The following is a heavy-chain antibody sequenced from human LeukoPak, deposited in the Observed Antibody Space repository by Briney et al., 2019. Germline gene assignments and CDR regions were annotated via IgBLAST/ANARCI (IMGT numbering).Heavy chain of an antibody. CDR2: VKSDGSCK. J-gene: IGHJ4*02. D-gene: IGHD6-19*01. CDR1: GLPFSSYW. V-gene: IGHV3-74*01. CDR3: ARGSTRYSSGWYGLDY. Sequence: GGSLRLSCAASGLPFSSYWMHWVRQPPGKGLVWVSHVKSDGSCKANADSVKRRFTISTDYAKTTLNLQMNSLRAQETAVSYCARGSTRYSSGWYGLDYWGQGTLVTVSS.